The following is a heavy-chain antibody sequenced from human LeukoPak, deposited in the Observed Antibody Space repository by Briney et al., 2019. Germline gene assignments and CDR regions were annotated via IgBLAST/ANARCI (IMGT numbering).Heavy chain of an antibody. CDR2: ISYDGSNK. Sequence: PGGSLRLSCAASGFTFSSYGMHWVRQAPGKGLEWVAVISYDGSNKYYADSVKGRFTISRDNPKNTMYLQMNSLRSDDTAVYYCARTPYCSSTSCHPDNWFDPWGQGTLVTVSS. D-gene: IGHD2-2*01. V-gene: IGHV3-30*03. CDR1: GFTFSSYG. J-gene: IGHJ5*02. CDR3: ARTPYCSSTSCHPDNWFDP.